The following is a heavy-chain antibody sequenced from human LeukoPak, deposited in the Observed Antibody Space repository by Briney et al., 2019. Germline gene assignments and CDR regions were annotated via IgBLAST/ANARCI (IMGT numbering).Heavy chain of an antibody. J-gene: IGHJ6*03. CDR3: AREARVLYYMDV. Sequence: PGGSLRLSCGASGFTFSSYWMLWVRQAPGKGLVWVSRINTDGSSTTHADSVKGRFTISRDNAKNTLYLQMNSLKIEDTAVYYCAREARVLYYMDVWGKGTTVTVSS. V-gene: IGHV3-74*01. D-gene: IGHD2-8*01. CDR1: GFTFSSYW. CDR2: INTDGSST.